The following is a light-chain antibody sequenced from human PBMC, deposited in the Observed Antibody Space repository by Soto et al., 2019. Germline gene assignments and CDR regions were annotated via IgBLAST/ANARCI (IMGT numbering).Light chain of an antibody. CDR2: GAS. CDR3: QQYDSSPRT. Sequence: EIVLTQSPGTVSLSPGERATLSCRASQSVSSSSLAWYQQKPGQAPRLLISGASSRATGIPDRFSGNGSGTDFTLTISRLEPEDFAVYYCQQYDSSPRTFGQGTKV. V-gene: IGKV3-20*01. CDR1: QSVSSSS. J-gene: IGKJ1*01.